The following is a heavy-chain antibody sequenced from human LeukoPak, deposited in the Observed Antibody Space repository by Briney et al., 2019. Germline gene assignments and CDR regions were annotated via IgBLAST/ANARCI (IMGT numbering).Heavy chain of an antibody. CDR3: VSFYETY. Sequence: GGSLRLSYAASGNYWMHWVRQAPGKGLVWVSHINSDGSWTSYADSVKGRFTISKDNAKNTVYLQMNSLRAEDTAVYYCVSFYETYWGRGTLVTVSS. CDR2: INSDGSWT. V-gene: IGHV3-74*01. CDR1: GNYW. D-gene: IGHD2/OR15-2a*01. J-gene: IGHJ4*02.